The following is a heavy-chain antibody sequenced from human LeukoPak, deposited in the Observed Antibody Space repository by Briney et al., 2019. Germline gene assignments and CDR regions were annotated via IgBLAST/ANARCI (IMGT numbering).Heavy chain of an antibody. J-gene: IGHJ6*02. D-gene: IGHD2-2*01. V-gene: IGHV3-23*01. CDR2: ISGSGDTT. Sequence: GGSLRLSCAASGFTFSSFAMSWVRQAPGKGLEWVSVISGSGDTTYYADSVKGRFTISRDNSKNTLYLQMNSLRAGDTALYYCCRYCSSTNCPGYYYGMDVWGQGTTVTVSS. CDR1: GFTFSSFA. CDR3: CRYCSSTNCPGYYYGMDV.